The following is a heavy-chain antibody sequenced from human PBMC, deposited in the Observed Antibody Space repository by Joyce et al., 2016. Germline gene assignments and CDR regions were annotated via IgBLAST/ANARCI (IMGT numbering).Heavy chain of an antibody. Sequence: EVQLVESGGGLVKPGGSLRISCAAAGFTFSTSSMRWFRRAPGKGLGGVSAISSDSTDISYADSVKGRFTVSRDNAKNSLYLQMNSLRAEDTAVFFCARGGIVYDYSMDLWGQGTTVTVSS. CDR1: GFTFSTSS. J-gene: IGHJ6*02. V-gene: IGHV3-21*02. D-gene: IGHD3-22*01. CDR3: ARGGIVYDYSMDL. CDR2: ISSDSTDI.